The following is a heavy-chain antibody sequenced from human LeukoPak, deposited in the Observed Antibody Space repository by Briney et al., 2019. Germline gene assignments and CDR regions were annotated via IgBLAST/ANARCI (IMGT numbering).Heavy chain of an antibody. CDR1: GYTLTELS. V-gene: IGHV1-24*01. CDR3: ATYRGGQAAGGLFDY. CDR2: FDPEDGET. Sequence: ASVKVSCKVSGYTLTELSMHWVRQAPGKGLEWMGGFDPEDGETIYAQKFQGRVTMTEDTSTDTAYTELSSLRSEDTAVYYCATYRGGQAAGGLFDYWGQGTLVTVSS. J-gene: IGHJ4*02. D-gene: IGHD2-15*01.